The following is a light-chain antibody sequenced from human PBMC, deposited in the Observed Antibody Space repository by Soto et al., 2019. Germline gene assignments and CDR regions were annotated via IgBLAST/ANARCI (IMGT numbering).Light chain of an antibody. CDR2: STN. CDR1: SGSVSTSYY. V-gene: IGLV8-61*01. CDR3: VLYMGSGICV. Sequence: VVTQEPSFSVSPGGTVTLTCGLSSGSVSTSYYPSWYQQTPGQAPRTLIYSTNTRSSGVPDRFSGSILGNKAALTITGAQADDESDYYCVLYMGSGICVFGGGTKLTVL. J-gene: IGLJ2*01.